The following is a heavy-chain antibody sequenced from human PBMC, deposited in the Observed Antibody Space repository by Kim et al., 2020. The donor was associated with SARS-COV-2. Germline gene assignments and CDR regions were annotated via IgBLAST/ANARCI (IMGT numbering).Heavy chain of an antibody. Sequence: KKNANYVKSRFTITGDDSKDTLYLRLNSLRADYTAVYYCARGLTSPLDYWGQGTLVTVSS. J-gene: IGHJ4*02. D-gene: IGHD2-2*01. V-gene: IGHV3-30*03. CDR3: ARGLTSPLDY. CDR2: K.